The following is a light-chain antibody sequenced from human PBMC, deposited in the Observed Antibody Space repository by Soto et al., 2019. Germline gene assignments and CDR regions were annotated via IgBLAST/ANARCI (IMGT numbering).Light chain of an antibody. Sequence: EIVLTQSPATLSLSPGERATLSFRASQSVSSYLACYQQKPGQAPRLLIYDASTRATGIPARFSGSGSGTDFTLTISSLEPEDFAVYYCQQRSNWPPSITFGQGTRLEIK. CDR3: QQRSNWPPSIT. J-gene: IGKJ5*01. CDR2: DAS. CDR1: QSVSSY. V-gene: IGKV3-11*01.